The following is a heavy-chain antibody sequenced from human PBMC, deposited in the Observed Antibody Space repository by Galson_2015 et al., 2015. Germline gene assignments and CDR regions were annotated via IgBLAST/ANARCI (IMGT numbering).Heavy chain of an antibody. J-gene: IGHJ6*02. CDR2: IYTGGTT. V-gene: IGHV3-53*01. Sequence: SLRLSCAASGFSVSSNYMSWVRQAPGKGLEWVSVIYTGGTTYYADSVNGRFTISRDNSNNTLYLQMNSLRAEDTAVYYCARDIRGHTYGFHEEYGLDGWGQGTTVIVSS. CDR1: GFSVSSNY. D-gene: IGHD5-18*01. CDR3: ARDIRGHTYGFHEEYGLDG.